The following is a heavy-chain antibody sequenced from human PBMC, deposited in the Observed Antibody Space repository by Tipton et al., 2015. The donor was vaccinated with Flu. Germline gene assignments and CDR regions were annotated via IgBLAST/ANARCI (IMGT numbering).Heavy chain of an antibody. Sequence: TLSLTCTVSGDSMGTYSWSWIRQPPGKGLEWIGYTTYSGTTSYNPSLQSRVSISIDTSKNQFSLKLSSVTAADTAVYYCARMMLTQYSYYTMDVWGQGTAVAVAS. J-gene: IGHJ6*02. CDR3: ARMMLTQYSYYTMDV. CDR1: GDSMGTYS. V-gene: IGHV4-59*08. CDR2: TTYSGTT. D-gene: IGHD3-10*02.